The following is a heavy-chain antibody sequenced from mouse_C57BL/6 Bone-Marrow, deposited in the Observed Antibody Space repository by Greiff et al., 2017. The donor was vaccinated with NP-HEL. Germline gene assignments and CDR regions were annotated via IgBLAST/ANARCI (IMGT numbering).Heavy chain of an antibody. CDR2: INYDGSST. CDR3: ARTYDYHYYAMDY. V-gene: IGHV5-16*01. J-gene: IGHJ4*01. D-gene: IGHD2-4*01. CDR1: GFTFSDYY. Sequence: EVKLQESEGGLVQPGSSMKLSCTASGFTFSDYYMAWVRQVPEKGLEWVANINYDGSSTYYLDSLKSRFIISRDNAKNILYLQMSSLKSEDTATYYCARTYDYHYYAMDYWGQGTSVTVSS.